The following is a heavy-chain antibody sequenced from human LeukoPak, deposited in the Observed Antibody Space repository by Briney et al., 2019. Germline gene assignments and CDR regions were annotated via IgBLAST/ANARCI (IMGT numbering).Heavy chain of an antibody. J-gene: IGHJ5*02. D-gene: IGHD6-13*01. CDR2: VNLQGST. CDR1: GGSISNTNW. Sequence: SGTLSLTCGVSGGSISNTNWWTWVRQPPGKGLEWIGEVNLQGSTNYNPSLKSRVAISVDKSENHISLKLTSVTAADTAVYYCARGCSAGTPHNWFDPWGQGTLVTVSS. CDR3: ARGCSAGTPHNWFDP. V-gene: IGHV4-4*02.